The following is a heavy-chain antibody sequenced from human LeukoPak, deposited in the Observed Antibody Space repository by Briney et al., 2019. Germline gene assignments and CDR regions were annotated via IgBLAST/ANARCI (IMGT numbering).Heavy chain of an antibody. J-gene: IGHJ4*02. D-gene: IGHD6-6*01. Sequence: GASVKVSCKASGYTFTVYFMHWVRQAPGQRLEWMGWINPNSGDTNYAQKFQGRVTMTRDTSISTAYMELSRLRSDDTAVYYCASPQYSSSSTPDYWGQGTLVTVSS. V-gene: IGHV1-2*02. CDR1: GYTFTVYF. CDR2: INPNSGDT. CDR3: ASPQYSSSSTPDY.